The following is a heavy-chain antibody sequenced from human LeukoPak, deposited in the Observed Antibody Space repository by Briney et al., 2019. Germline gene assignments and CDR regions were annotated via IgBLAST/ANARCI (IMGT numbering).Heavy chain of an antibody. J-gene: IGHJ6*02. D-gene: IGHD2-2*01. Sequence: PGGSLRPSCAASGFTFSSYGMHWVRQAPGKGLEWVAVIWYDGSNKYYADSVKGRFTISRDNSKNTLYLQMNSLRAEDTAVYYCARGTDCSSTSCPYYYYGMDVWGQGTTVTVSS. CDR1: GFTFSSYG. V-gene: IGHV3-33*01. CDR2: IWYDGSNK. CDR3: ARGTDCSSTSCPYYYYGMDV.